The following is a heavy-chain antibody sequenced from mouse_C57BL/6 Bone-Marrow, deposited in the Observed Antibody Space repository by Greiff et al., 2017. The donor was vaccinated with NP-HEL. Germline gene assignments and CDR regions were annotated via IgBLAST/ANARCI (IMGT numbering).Heavy chain of an antibody. D-gene: IGHD1-1*01. Sequence: QVQLKQSGAELARPGASVKLSCKASGYTFTSYGISWVKQRTGQGLEWIGEIYPRSGNTYYNEKFKGKATLTADKSSSTAYMELRSLTSKDSAVYFCARWHYYGSSYEYFDVWGTGTTVTVSS. CDR1: GYTFTSYG. V-gene: IGHV1-81*01. CDR3: ARWHYYGSSYEYFDV. J-gene: IGHJ1*03. CDR2: IYPRSGNT.